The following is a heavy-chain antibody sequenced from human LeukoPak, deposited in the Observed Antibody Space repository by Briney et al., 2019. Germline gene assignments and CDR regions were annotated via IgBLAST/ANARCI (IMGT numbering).Heavy chain of an antibody. J-gene: IGHJ4*02. V-gene: IGHV4-34*01. CDR3: ATRDY. Sequence: SETLSLTCVVYGGSFSNYYWSWIRQPPGKGLEWIGEINHREGTNYNPSLKSRVTIAADTSKNQFSLKLTSVTAADTAVYYCATRDYWGQGTPVTVSS. CDR2: INHREGT. CDR1: GGSFSNYY.